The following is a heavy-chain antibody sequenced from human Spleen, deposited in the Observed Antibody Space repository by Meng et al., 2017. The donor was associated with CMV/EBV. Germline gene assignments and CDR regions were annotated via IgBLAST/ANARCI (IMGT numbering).Heavy chain of an antibody. CDR3: ARDPAHYYGSGSYYNVWDY. V-gene: IGHV1-2*02. Sequence: TFTDYYRHWVRQAPGQGLEWVGWINPNSGGTNYAQKFRGRVTMTRGTSISTAYMELSRLRSDDTAVYYCARDPAHYYGSGSYYNVWDYWGQGTLVTVSS. J-gene: IGHJ4*02. D-gene: IGHD3-10*01. CDR1: TFTDYY. CDR2: INPNSGGT.